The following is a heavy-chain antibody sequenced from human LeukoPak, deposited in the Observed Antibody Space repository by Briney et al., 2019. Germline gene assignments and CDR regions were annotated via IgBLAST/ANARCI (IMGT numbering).Heavy chain of an antibody. Sequence: GGSLRLSCAASGFTFSSYSINWVRQSPGKGLEWVSSISSSSSYIYYADSVKGRFTISRDNAKNSLYLRMNSLRAEDTVLFHSADGIRDTTFDPWGQGTLVTVSS. CDR1: GFTFSSYS. CDR2: ISSSSSYI. CDR3: ADGIRDTTFDP. D-gene: IGHD1-14*01. J-gene: IGHJ5*02. V-gene: IGHV3-21*01.